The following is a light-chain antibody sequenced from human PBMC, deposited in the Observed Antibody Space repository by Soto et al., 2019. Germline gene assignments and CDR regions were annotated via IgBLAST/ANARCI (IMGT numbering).Light chain of an antibody. CDR3: QQYTQALWT. J-gene: IGKJ1*01. Sequence: ENVLTQSPGTLSLSPGERATLSCRASQSVTNNFFAWYQQRPGQAPRLLIYGISNRATGIPDRFSGSGSRTDFTLTINRVEPEDFAVYYCQQYTQALWTFGPGTKVEIK. CDR2: GIS. V-gene: IGKV3-20*01. CDR1: QSVTNNF.